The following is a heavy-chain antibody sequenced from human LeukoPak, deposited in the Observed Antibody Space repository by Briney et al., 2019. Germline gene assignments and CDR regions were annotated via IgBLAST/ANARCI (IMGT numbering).Heavy chain of an antibody. Sequence: PGGSLRLSCAASGFTFDDYAMHWGRHAPGKGLEWGSGISWNSGSIVYADSVKGRFTISRDNAKPSLYLQMNSLRAEDTALYYCAKEKDIVVVVAATRHYYYYMDVWGKGTTVTVSS. V-gene: IGHV3-9*01. D-gene: IGHD2-15*01. CDR2: ISWNSGSI. CDR3: AKEKDIVVVVAATRHYYYYMDV. J-gene: IGHJ6*03. CDR1: GFTFDDYA.